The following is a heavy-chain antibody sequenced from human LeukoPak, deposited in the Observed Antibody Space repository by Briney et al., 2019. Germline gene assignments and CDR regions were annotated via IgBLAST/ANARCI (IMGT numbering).Heavy chain of an antibody. D-gene: IGHD3-10*01. V-gene: IGHV3-7*04. Sequence: GGSLRLSCAASGFTYSSYWMSWVRQAPGKGLEWVANIKQDGSEKYYVDSVKGRFTISRDNAKNSLYLQMNSLRAEDTAVYYCARILLWFGELSRFDPWGQGTLVTVSS. CDR3: ARILLWFGELSRFDP. CDR1: GFTYSSYW. CDR2: IKQDGSEK. J-gene: IGHJ5*02.